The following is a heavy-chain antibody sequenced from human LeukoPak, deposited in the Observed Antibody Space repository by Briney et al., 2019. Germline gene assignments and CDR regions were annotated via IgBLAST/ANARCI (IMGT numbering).Heavy chain of an antibody. D-gene: IGHD5-12*01. J-gene: IGHJ4*02. CDR3: ARARYSGYEDY. CDR2: IYYSGTT. Sequence: SETLSLTRTVSGGSISGYYWTWIRQPPGKGLECIGYIYYSGTTNYNPSLKSRVTISVDTPKSQFSLKLSSVTAADTAVYYCARARYSGYEDYWGQGTLVTVSS. CDR1: GGSISGYY. V-gene: IGHV4-59*08.